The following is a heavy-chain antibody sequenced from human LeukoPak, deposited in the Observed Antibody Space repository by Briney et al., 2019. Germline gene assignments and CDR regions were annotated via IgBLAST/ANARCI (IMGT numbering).Heavy chain of an antibody. V-gene: IGHV3-23*01. CDR3: AKAWAAAGPFAS. D-gene: IGHD6-13*01. J-gene: IGHJ4*02. CDR1: GFTFSSYA. CDR2: IIGSGGDT. Sequence: PGGSLRLSCAASGFTFSSYAMSWVRQAPGKGLEWVSTIIGSGGDTYYADSVKGRFTISRDTSKNTLYLQMKSLRAEDTAVYYCAKAWAAAGPFASWGQGTLVTVSS.